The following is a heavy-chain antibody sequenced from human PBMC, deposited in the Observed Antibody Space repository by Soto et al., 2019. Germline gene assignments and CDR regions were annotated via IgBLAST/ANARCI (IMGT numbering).Heavy chain of an antibody. Sequence: EVQLLESGGGLVQPGGSLRLSCAASGFTFSSYAMSWVRQAPGKGLEWVSAISGSGGSTYYADSVKGRFTISRDNSKNTLYLQMNSLRAEDTAVYYCAYLRAVGDYYYYYGMDVWGQGTTVTVSS. V-gene: IGHV3-23*01. J-gene: IGHJ6*02. D-gene: IGHD2-2*02. CDR3: AYLRAVGDYYYYYGMDV. CDR2: ISGSGGST. CDR1: GFTFSSYA.